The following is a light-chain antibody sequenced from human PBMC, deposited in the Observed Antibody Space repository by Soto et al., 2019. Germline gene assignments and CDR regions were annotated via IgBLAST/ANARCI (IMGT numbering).Light chain of an antibody. J-gene: IGLJ3*02. CDR2: EVT. CDR1: SSDVGSGNF. Sequence: QSALTQPASVSGSPGQSMTISCTGTSSDVGSGNFVSWFQQHPGKAPKLMIYEVTNRPSGVSYRFSGSKSGNTASLTISGLQAEDEAAYYCSSFTTTNTWVFGGGTKLTVL. V-gene: IGLV2-14*01. CDR3: SSFTTTNTWV.